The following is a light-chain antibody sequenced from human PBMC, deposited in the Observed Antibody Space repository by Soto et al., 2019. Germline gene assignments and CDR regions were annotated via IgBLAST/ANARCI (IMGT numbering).Light chain of an antibody. V-gene: IGKV4-1*01. J-gene: IGKJ4*01. CDR1: RTVLATSNNRNY. CDR2: WAS. CDR3: HQYYTLPLT. Sequence: DIVLTRFQAPLAGSRARRAPTTSKSSRTVLATSNNRNYLAWYQQKPGQSPKLLIHWASTRASGVPDRFSGSGSGTDFTLTISSLQAEDVAVYFCHQYYTLPLTFGGGTKVEIK.